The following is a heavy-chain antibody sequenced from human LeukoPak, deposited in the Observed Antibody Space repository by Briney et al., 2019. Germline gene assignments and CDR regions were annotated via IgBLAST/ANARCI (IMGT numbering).Heavy chain of an antibody. J-gene: IGHJ6*03. Sequence: SLRLSCAAAGFTLSSYEMNSVRQAPGKGLEWVSYISSSGSTTYYADSVKGRFTISRDNAKNYLYLQMNSLRADDTAVYYCAGGGAEYDFWSGHYYYYYYMDVWGKGTTVTVSS. V-gene: IGHV3-48*03. CDR2: ISSSGSTT. CDR1: GFTLSSYE. D-gene: IGHD3-3*01. CDR3: AGGGAEYDFWSGHYYYYYYMDV.